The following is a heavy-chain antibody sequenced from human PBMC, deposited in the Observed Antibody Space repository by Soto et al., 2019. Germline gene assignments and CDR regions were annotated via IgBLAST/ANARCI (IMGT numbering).Heavy chain of an antibody. J-gene: IGHJ4*02. Sequence: EVQLVESGGGLVRPGGSLKLSCAASGFNFITYSLSWVRQAPGKGLEWVASISSSAVYIDYADSVKGRFTISRDNANNSLYLQMNSLRAEDTATYHCVRDGLDYYDTERLYFDNWGQGTLVTVSS. V-gene: IGHV3-21*01. CDR1: GFNFITYS. CDR2: ISSSAVYI. CDR3: VRDGLDYYDTERLYFDN. D-gene: IGHD3-22*01.